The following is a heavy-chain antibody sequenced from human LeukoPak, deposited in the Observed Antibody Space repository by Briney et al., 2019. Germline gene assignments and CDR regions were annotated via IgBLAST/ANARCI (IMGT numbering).Heavy chain of an antibody. J-gene: IGHJ3*02. CDR2: IYYSGST. V-gene: IGHV4-59*11. Sequence: PSETLSLTCTVSGGSISSHYWSWIRQPPGKGLEWIGYIYYSGSTNYNPSLKSRVTISVDTSKNQFSLKLNSVTAADTAVYYCARVSVYDAFDIWGQGTMVTVSS. D-gene: IGHD1-14*01. CDR1: GGSISSHY. CDR3: ARVSVYDAFDI.